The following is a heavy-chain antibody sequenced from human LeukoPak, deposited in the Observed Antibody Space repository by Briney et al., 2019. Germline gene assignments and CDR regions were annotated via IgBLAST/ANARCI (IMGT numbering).Heavy chain of an antibody. CDR3: ARGGEDIVAIFDY. Sequence: PSETLSLLCTVCVGSISSYYWSWIRQPPGGGLVCIGYIYYSGSTNYNPSLKSRVTISVDTSKIQSTLRLSSVTAADTAVYYCARGGEDIVAIFDYWGQGTLVTVSS. J-gene: IGHJ4*02. CDR1: VGSISSYY. V-gene: IGHV4-59*13. CDR2: IYYSGST. D-gene: IGHD5-12*01.